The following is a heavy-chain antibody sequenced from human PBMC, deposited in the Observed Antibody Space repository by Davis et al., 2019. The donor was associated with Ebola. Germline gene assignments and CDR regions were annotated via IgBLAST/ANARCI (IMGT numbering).Heavy chain of an antibody. CDR1: GYPFTELS. V-gene: IGHV1-24*01. Sequence: ASVKVSCKVSGYPFTELSIHWVRQAPGKGLEWMGGFRPEDGETIYAQKFQGRVTMTEDSSTDTAYMELSSLRSEDTAMYYCSVGGQDGGFDYWGQGTLVPVSS. CDR3: SVGGQDGGFDY. D-gene: IGHD3-16*01. J-gene: IGHJ4*02. CDR2: FRPEDGET.